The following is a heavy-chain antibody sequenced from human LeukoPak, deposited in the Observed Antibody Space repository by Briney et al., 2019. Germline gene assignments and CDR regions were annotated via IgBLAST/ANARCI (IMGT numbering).Heavy chain of an antibody. Sequence: ASVKVSCKASGGTFSSYAISWVRQAPGQGLEWMGGIIPILGTANYAQKFQGRVTITADESTSTAYMELSSLRSEDTAVYYCARDSYDQVATITWGWYFDYWGQGTLVTVSS. D-gene: IGHD5-12*01. J-gene: IGHJ4*02. V-gene: IGHV1-69*01. CDR2: IIPILGTA. CDR3: ARDSYDQVATITWGWYFDY. CDR1: GGTFSSYA.